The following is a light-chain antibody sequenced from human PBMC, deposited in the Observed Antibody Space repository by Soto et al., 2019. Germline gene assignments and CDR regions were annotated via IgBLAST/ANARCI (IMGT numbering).Light chain of an antibody. Sequence: QSALTQPASVSGSPGQSITISCTGTSSDVGNYNLVSWYQQHPGKAPKLMIFEGTKRPSGVSNRFSGSKSGNTASLTISGLQAEDEADYYCCSSASIRTYVFGSGTKLTVL. V-gene: IGLV2-23*01. CDR1: SSDVGNYNL. J-gene: IGLJ6*01. CDR3: CSSASIRTYV. CDR2: EGT.